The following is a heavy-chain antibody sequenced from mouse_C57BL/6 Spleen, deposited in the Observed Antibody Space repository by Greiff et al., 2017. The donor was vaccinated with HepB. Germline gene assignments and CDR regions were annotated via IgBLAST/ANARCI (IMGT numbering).Heavy chain of an antibody. CDR2: ISNGGGST. CDR3: ARGTSWFAY. V-gene: IGHV5-12*01. J-gene: IGHJ3*01. D-gene: IGHD3-3*01. Sequence: EVMLVESGGGLVQPGGSLKLSCAASGFTFSDYYMYWVRQTPEKRLEWVAYISNGGGSTYYPDTVKGRFTISRDNAKNTLYLQMSRLKSEDTAMYYCARGTSWFAYWGQGTLVAVSA. CDR1: GFTFSDYY.